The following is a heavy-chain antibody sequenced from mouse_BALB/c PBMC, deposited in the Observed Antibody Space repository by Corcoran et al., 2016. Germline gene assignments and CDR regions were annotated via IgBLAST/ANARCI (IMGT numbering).Heavy chain of an antibody. Sequence: QVQLQQSGPELVKPGASVKISCKASGYSFTSYYIHWVKQRPGQGLEWIGWIFPGSGNTKYNEKFKGKGTLTADTSSSTAYMQLSSLTSEDSAVYFCARGYGNYAMDYWGQGTSVTVSS. CDR1: GYSFTSYY. V-gene: IGHV1-66*01. D-gene: IGHD2-1*01. CDR3: ARGYGNYAMDY. CDR2: IFPGSGNT. J-gene: IGHJ4*01.